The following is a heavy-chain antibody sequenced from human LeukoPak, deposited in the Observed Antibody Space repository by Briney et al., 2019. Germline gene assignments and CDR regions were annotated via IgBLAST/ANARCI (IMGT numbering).Heavy chain of an antibody. CDR1: GGTFSSYA. Sequence: ASVKVSCKASGGTFSSYAISWVPQAPGQGLEGRGGIIPIFGTANYAQKFQGRVTITADESTSTAYMELSSLRSEDTAVYYCARNPTVEMAPLYYFDYWGQGTLVTVSS. D-gene: IGHD5-24*01. CDR2: IIPIFGTA. CDR3: ARNPTVEMAPLYYFDY. J-gene: IGHJ4*02. V-gene: IGHV1-69*01.